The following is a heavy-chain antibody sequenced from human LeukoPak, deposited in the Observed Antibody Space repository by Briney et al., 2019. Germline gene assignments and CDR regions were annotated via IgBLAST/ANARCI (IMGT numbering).Heavy chain of an antibody. CDR1: GFTVSSNY. CDR2: IYSGGST. J-gene: IGHJ5*02. Sequence: GGSLRLSCAASGFTVSSNYMSWVRQAPGKGLEWVSVIYSGGSTYYADSVKGRFTISRDNSKNTLYLQMNSLRAEDTAVYYCARVAVPAAISGWFDPWGQGTLVTVSS. D-gene: IGHD2-2*01. CDR3: ARVAVPAAISGWFDP. V-gene: IGHV3-53*01.